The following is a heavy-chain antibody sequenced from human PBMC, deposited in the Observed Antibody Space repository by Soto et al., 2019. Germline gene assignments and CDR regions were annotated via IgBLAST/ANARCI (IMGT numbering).Heavy chain of an antibody. CDR2: IYPGDSDT. J-gene: IGHJ4*02. D-gene: IGHD3-22*01. CDR3: ARQIYDSDSGPNFQYYFDS. Sequence: GESLKISCKGSGSSFTNYWIGWVRQLPGKGLEWMGSIYPGDSDTRYSPSFQGQVTISADKSITTAYLQWSSLRASDTAMYYCARQIYDSDSGPNFQYYFDSWGQGTLVTVSS. V-gene: IGHV5-51*01. CDR1: GSSFTNYW.